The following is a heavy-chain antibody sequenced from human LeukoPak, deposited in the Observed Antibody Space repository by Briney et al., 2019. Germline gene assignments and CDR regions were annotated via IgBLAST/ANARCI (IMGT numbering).Heavy chain of an antibody. D-gene: IGHD2-15*01. J-gene: IGHJ4*02. V-gene: IGHV3-23*01. CDR2: ISGSGGST. CDR1: GFTFSSYA. CDR3: AKAPSGYCSGGSCYYFDY. Sequence: GGSLRLSCAASGFTFSSYAMSWVRQAPGKGLEWVSAISGSGGSTYYADSVKGRFTISRDNSKNTLYLQMNSLRAEDTVVYYCAKAPSGYCSGGSCYYFDYWGQGTLVTVSS.